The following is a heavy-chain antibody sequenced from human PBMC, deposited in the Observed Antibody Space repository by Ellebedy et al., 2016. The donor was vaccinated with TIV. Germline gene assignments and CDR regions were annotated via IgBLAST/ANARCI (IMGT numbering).Heavy chain of an antibody. CDR2: TSYDGTNT. J-gene: IGHJ4*02. CDR1: GFTFRKHG. CDR3: ARDGSSGYSGADY. V-gene: IGHV3-30*03. Sequence: GESLKISCAASGFTFRKHGMHWVRQAPGKGLEWVAVTSYDGTNTYYADSVKGRFTISRDNSKNKLYLQMNSLRAEDTAVYYCARDGSSGYSGADYWGQGTLVTVSS. D-gene: IGHD3-22*01.